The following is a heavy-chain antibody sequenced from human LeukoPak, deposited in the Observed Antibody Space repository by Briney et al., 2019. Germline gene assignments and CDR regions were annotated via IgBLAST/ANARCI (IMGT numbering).Heavy chain of an antibody. V-gene: IGHV3-30*18. CDR1: GFILNNYG. J-gene: IGHJ4*02. CDR2: ISYDGRYT. CDR3: AKRMGPSIAAADLDY. Sequence: GGSLRLSCAASGFILNNYGVHWVRQAPGKGLEWVAVISYDGRYTYYADSVKGRFTISRDNSKNTLYLQMNSLRVEDTAVYYCAKRMGPSIAAADLDYWGQGTLVTVSS. D-gene: IGHD6-13*01.